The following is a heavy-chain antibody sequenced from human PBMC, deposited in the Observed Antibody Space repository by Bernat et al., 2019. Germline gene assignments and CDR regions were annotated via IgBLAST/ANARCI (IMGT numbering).Heavy chain of an antibody. V-gene: IGHV1-24*01. D-gene: IGHD6-6*01. CDR3: ATPSGYSSSWTDAFDI. CDR2: FDPEDGET. CDR1: GYTLTELS. J-gene: IGHJ3*02. Sequence: QVQLVQSGAEVKKPGASVKVSCKVSGYTLTELSMHWVRQAPGKGLEWMGDFDPEDGETIYAQKCQARVTMTEETSTDTAYMELSSLRSEDTAVYYCATPSGYSSSWTDAFDIWGQGTMVTVSS.